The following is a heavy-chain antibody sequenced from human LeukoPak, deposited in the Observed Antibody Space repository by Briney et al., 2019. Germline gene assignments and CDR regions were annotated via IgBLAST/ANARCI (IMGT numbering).Heavy chain of an antibody. D-gene: IGHD3-22*01. CDR2: ISAYNGNT. V-gene: IGHV1-18*01. CDR3: ASLKNSYDSSGYLVTDAFDI. CDR1: GYTVTSNG. J-gene: IGHJ3*02. Sequence: ASVKVSCKASGYTVTSNGISWVRQAPGQGLEWMGWISAYNGNTNYEQTLLGRVTMTTDTSTSTPYMQLRSLRSDDTAVYYCASLKNSYDSSGYLVTDAFDIWGQGTMVTVSS.